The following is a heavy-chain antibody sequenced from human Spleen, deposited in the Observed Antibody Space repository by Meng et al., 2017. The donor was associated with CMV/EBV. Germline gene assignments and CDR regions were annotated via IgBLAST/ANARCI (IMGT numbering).Heavy chain of an antibody. J-gene: IGHJ4*02. CDR1: ASVSSANYS. D-gene: IGHD2-2*01. CDR2: IYYTGST. V-gene: IGHV4-61*01. CDR3: ARGAGIVVTPGAIFDY. Sequence: ASVSSANYSWTWIRQPPGKGLEWVGYIYYTGSTNHNASLKSRVTMSVDTAKNQFSLKLSSVTAADTAVYYCARGAGIVVTPGAIFDYWGQGRLVTVSS.